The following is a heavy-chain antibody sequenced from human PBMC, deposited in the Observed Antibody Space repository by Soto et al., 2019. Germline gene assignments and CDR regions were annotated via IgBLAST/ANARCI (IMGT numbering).Heavy chain of an antibody. CDR3: ARLAAAGNWFDP. D-gene: IGHD6-13*01. J-gene: IGHJ5*02. CDR2: IYYSGST. Sequence: SETLSLTCTVSGGSISSYYWSWIRQPPGKGLEWIGYIYYSGSTNYNPSLKSRVTISVDTSKNQFSLKLSSVTAADTAVYYCARLAAAGNWFDPWGQGTLVTVSS. V-gene: IGHV4-59*01. CDR1: GGSISSYY.